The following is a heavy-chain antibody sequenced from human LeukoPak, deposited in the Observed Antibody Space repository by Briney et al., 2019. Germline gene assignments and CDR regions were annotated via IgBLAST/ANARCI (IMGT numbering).Heavy chain of an antibody. CDR2: ISYDGSNK. CDR3: ARDYYDFWSGPPPPYYYYGMDV. V-gene: IGHV3-30*04. CDR1: GFTFSSYA. D-gene: IGHD3-3*01. Sequence: GRSLRLSCAASGFTFSSYAMHWVRQAPGKGLEWVAVISYDGSNKYYADSVKGRFTISRDNSKNTLYLQMNSLRAEDTAVYYCARDYYDFWSGPPPPYYYYGMDVWGQGTTVTVSS. J-gene: IGHJ6*02.